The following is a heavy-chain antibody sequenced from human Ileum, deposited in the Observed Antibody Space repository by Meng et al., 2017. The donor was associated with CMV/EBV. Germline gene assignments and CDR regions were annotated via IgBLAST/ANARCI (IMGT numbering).Heavy chain of an antibody. CDR1: GDSVSRNSAA. CDR3: ARYVYGHYYFDY. Sequence: TLSSTCAIPGDSVSRNSAAWNWIRQSPSRGLGWLGRTYYRSKWYNDYAVSVKSRITINPDTSKNQFSLQLNSATPEDTAVYYCARYVYGHYYFDYWGQGTLVTVSS. CDR2: TYYRSKWYN. D-gene: IGHD3-10*02. J-gene: IGHJ4*02. V-gene: IGHV6-1*01.